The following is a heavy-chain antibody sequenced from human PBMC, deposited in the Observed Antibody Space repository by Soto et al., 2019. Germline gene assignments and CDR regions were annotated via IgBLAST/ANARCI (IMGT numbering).Heavy chain of an antibody. CDR1: GFNFDDSA. Sequence: EVQLVESGGALVQPGRCLRLSCVASGFNFDDSAMTWVRQVPGKGLEWVSGITWNSGHILYADSVKGRFTISRDNAKKSLYLELNSLRPEDTALYYCAKGRSSMIVVVMDYWGQGTPVTVSS. D-gene: IGHD3-22*01. V-gene: IGHV3-9*01. J-gene: IGHJ4*02. CDR3: AKGRSSMIVVVMDY. CDR2: ITWNSGHI.